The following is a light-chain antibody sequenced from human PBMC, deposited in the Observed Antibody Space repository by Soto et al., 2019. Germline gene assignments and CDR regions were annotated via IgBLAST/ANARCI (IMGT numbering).Light chain of an antibody. Sequence: QSVLTQPPSVSGAPGQRGTVSCTGSSSNIGAGYDVHWYQQLPGTAPKLLIYGNNNRPSGVPDRFSGSKSGTSASLAITGLQAEDAADYYCQSYDSSLSAPYVFATGTKLTV. J-gene: IGLJ1*01. CDR3: QSYDSSLSAPYV. CDR1: SSNIGAGYD. CDR2: GNN. V-gene: IGLV1-40*01.